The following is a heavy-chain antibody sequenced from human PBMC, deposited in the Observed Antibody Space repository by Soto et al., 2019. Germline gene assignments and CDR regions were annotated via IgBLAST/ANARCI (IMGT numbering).Heavy chain of an antibody. D-gene: IGHD2-21*02. CDR1: GGSISRYY. CDR3: ARDLSGYCGADCYPLDV. CDR2: MYNTGST. V-gene: IGHV4-59*01. J-gene: IGHJ6*02. Sequence: QVRLQESGPGLVKPSETLSLTCTVSGGSISRYYWSWMRQPTGKGLEWIGDMYNTGSTIYNPSLMSHVTISVDTTKNQFSLKLNSVTAADTAVYYCARDLSGYCGADCYPLDVWGQGTTVTVSS.